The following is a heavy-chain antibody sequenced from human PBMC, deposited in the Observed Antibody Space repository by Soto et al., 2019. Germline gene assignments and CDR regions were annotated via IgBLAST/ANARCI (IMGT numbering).Heavy chain of an antibody. Sequence: GGSLRLSCAASGFTFSNAWMNWVRQAPGKGLEWVGRIKSKTDGGTTDYAAPVKGRFTISRDDSKNTLYLQMNSLKTEDTAVYYCTTAPFLEWLLYLPGGYGMDVWGQGTTVTVSS. CDR3: TTAPFLEWLLYLPGGYGMDV. V-gene: IGHV3-15*07. J-gene: IGHJ6*02. D-gene: IGHD3-3*01. CDR1: GFTFSNAW. CDR2: IKSKTDGGTT.